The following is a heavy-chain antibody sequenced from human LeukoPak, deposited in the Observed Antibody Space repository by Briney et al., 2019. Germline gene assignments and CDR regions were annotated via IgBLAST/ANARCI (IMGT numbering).Heavy chain of an antibody. J-gene: IGHJ5*02. D-gene: IGHD3-22*01. Sequence: SETLSLTCTVSGGSISSGDYYWSWIRQPPGKGLEWIGYIYYSGSTYYNPSLKSRVTISVDTSKNQFSLKLSSVTAADTAVYYCARDRNYYDSSGYYFPWGQGTLVTVSS. CDR2: IYYSGST. CDR1: GGSISSGDYY. CDR3: ARDRNYYDSSGYYFP. V-gene: IGHV4-30-4*01.